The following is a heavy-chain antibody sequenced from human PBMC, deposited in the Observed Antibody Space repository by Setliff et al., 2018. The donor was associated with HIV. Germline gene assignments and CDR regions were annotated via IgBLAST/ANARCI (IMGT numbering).Heavy chain of an antibody. Sequence: LTCTVSGGSISSRGDYWSWVRQHPGKGLEWIGYIYYTGSTYYNPSLKSRVAVSVDTSKNQFSLSLSSVTAADTAVYYCARSSAERSAVRGLAIAFDIWGPGTKVT. J-gene: IGHJ3*02. CDR3: ARSSAERSAVRGLAIAFDI. D-gene: IGHD3-10*01. CDR1: GGSISSRGDY. V-gene: IGHV4-31*03. CDR2: IYYTGST.